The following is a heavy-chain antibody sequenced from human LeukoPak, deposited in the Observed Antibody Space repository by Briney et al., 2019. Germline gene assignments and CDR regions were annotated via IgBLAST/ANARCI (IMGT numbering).Heavy chain of an antibody. Sequence: GGSLRLSCAASGFTFSSYSMNWVRQAPGKGLEWVSYISSTSSTIYYADSVKGRFTISRDNAKNPLYLQMNSLRAEDTAVYYCARLYCSGGSCYKGAGDYWGQGTLVTVSS. CDR2: ISSTSSTI. V-gene: IGHV3-48*01. CDR1: GFTFSSYS. J-gene: IGHJ4*02. D-gene: IGHD2-15*01. CDR3: ARLYCSGGSCYKGAGDY.